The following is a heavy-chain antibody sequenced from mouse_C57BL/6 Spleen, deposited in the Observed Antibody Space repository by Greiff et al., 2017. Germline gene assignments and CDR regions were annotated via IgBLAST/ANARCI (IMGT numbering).Heavy chain of an antibody. Sequence: QVQLQQPGAELVMPGASVKLSCKASGYTFTSYWMHWVKQRPGQGLEWIGEIDPSDSYTNYNQKFKGKSTLSVDKSSSTAYMQLSSLTSEDSAVYYCARVVTTENAMDYWVQGTSVTVSS. D-gene: IGHD2-2*01. CDR3: ARVVTTENAMDY. J-gene: IGHJ4*01. CDR1: GYTFTSYW. CDR2: IDPSDSYT. V-gene: IGHV1-69*01.